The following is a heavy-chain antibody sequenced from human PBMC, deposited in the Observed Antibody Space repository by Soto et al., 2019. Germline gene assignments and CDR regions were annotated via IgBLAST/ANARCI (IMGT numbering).Heavy chain of an antibody. Sequence: LRLSCAASGFTFSSYAMSWVRQAPGKGLEWVSAISGSGGSTYYADSVKGRFTISRDNSKNTLYLQMNSLRAEDTAVYYCAKSGTPYGSGYIDYWGQGTLVTVSS. CDR1: GFTFSSYA. CDR2: ISGSGGST. J-gene: IGHJ4*02. CDR3: AKSGTPYGSGYIDY. D-gene: IGHD3-10*01. V-gene: IGHV3-23*01.